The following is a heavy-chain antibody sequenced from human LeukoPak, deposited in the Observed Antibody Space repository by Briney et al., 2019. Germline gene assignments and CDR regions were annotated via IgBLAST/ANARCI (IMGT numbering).Heavy chain of an antibody. CDR3: ARAGSMTGYLLCIGGFDP. Sequence: VTVSCQASGYTFTGYQMHWVRQAPAQGLAWVGWIYPNSGGTNYAHRLQGRVTLPRDTSISTASIALSRLRADDTAVYYCARAGSMTGYLLCIGGFDPWGQGTLVTVSS. CDR2: IYPNSGGT. D-gene: IGHD3-9*01. J-gene: IGHJ5*02. V-gene: IGHV1-2*02. CDR1: GYTFTGYQ.